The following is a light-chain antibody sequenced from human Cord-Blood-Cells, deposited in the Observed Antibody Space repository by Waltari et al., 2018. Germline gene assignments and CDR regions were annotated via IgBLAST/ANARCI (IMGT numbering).Light chain of an antibody. CDR2: DVS. Sequence: QSPLTQPRSVSGSPGHSVTISCTGTSSDVGGYNYVSWYQQHPGKAPKLMIYDVSKRPSGVPDRFSGSKSGNTASLTISGLQAEDEADYYCCSYAGSYTVVFGGGTKLTVL. V-gene: IGLV2-11*01. J-gene: IGLJ2*01. CDR3: CSYAGSYTVV. CDR1: SSDVGGYNY.